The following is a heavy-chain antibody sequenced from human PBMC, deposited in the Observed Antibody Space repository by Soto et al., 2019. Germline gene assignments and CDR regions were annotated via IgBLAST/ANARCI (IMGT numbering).Heavy chain of an antibody. CDR3: ARVDWNYDPHFDY. D-gene: IGHD1-7*01. Sequence: QVQLVQSGAEVKKPGASVKVSCTASGYTFTIYYMHWVRQAPGQGLEWMGIINPSGGSTSYAQKFQGRVTMTRDTFTSTVYMELSSLRSEDTAVYYCARVDWNYDPHFDYWGQGTLVTVSS. CDR2: INPSGGST. CDR1: GYTFTIYY. V-gene: IGHV1-46*01. J-gene: IGHJ4*02.